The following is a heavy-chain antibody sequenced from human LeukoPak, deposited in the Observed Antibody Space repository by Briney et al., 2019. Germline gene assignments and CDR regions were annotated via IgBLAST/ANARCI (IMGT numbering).Heavy chain of an antibody. CDR3: TRDSYDFDSNGSVDI. J-gene: IGHJ3*02. CDR1: QFTFSNYA. Sequence: PGGSLRLSCAASQFTFSNYAMSWVRQAPGKGLEWVSAISGSGNTTYFGDSVTGRFTISRDDAKSTLYLQMNSLRVEDTAVYYCTRDSYDFDSNGSVDIWGQGTMVTVSS. D-gene: IGHD3-22*01. CDR2: ISGSGNTT. V-gene: IGHV3-23*01.